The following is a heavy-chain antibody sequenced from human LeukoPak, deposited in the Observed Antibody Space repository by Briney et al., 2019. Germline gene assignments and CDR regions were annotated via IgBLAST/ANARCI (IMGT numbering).Heavy chain of an antibody. CDR1: GGTFSSYA. CDR3: ARASKGPRDYDYVWGSYHKLHDAFDI. D-gene: IGHD3-16*02. CDR2: IIPIFGTA. V-gene: IGHV1-69*05. J-gene: IGHJ3*02. Sequence: ASVKVSCKASGGTFSSYAISWVRQAPGQGLEWMGGIIPIFGTANYAQKFQGRVTITTDESTCTAYMELSSLRSEDTAVYYCARASKGPRDYDYVWGSYHKLHDAFDIWGQGTMVTVSS.